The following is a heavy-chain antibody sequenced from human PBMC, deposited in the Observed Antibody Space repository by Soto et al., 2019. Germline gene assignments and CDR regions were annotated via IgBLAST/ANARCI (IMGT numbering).Heavy chain of an antibody. V-gene: IGHV1-18*01. D-gene: IGHD6-13*01. CDR2: ISAYNGNT. CDR3: ATRWYFDY. CDR1: GYTFTSYG. Sequence: QVQLVQSGAEVKKPGASLTVSCKASGYTFTSYGISWLRQAPGQGLEWMGWISAYNGNTNYSQKLQGRVTMTTDTSTRTVYVALRSLRSGDTAVYYCATRWYFDYWGQGTLVTVSS. J-gene: IGHJ4*02.